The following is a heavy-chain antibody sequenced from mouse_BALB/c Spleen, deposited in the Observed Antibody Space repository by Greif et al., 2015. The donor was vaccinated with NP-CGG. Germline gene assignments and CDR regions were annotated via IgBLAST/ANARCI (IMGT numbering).Heavy chain of an antibody. V-gene: IGHV7-3*02. J-gene: IGHJ2*01. CDR2: IRNKANGYTT. CDR1: GFTFTDYY. CDR3: AREYGNYFDY. Sequence: DVKLVESGGGLVQPGGSLRLSCATPGFTFTDYYMSWVRQPPGKALEWLGFIRNKANGYTTEYSASVKGRFTISRDNSQSILYLQMNTLRAEDSATYYCAREYGNYFDYWGQGTTLTVSS. D-gene: IGHD2-10*02.